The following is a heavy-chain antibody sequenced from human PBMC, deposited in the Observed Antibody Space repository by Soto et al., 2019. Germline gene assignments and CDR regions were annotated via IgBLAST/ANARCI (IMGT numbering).Heavy chain of an antibody. V-gene: IGHV4-39*01. J-gene: IGHJ5*02. CDR3: ARHKQWLEKYNNWFDP. CDR1: GGSISSSSYY. Sequence: SETLSLTCTVSGGSISSSSYYWGWIRQPPGKGLEWIGSIYYSGSTYYNPSLKSRVTISVDTSKNQFSLKLSSVTAADTAVYYCARHKQWLEKYNNWFDPWGQGTLVTVSS. D-gene: IGHD6-19*01. CDR2: IYYSGST.